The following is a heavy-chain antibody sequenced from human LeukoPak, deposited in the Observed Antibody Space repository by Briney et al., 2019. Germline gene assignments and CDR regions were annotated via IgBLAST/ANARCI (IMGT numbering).Heavy chain of an antibody. CDR3: ARGVGGYCSSTSCYKVDWFDP. V-gene: IGHV4-34*01. D-gene: IGHD2-2*02. CDR2: INHSGST. Sequence: PSETLSLTCAVSGYSISSGYYWSWIRQPPGKGLEWIGEINHSGSTNYNPSLKSRVTISVDTSKNQFSLKLSSVTAADTAVYYCARGVGGYCSSTSCYKVDWFDPWGQGTLVTVSS. CDR1: GYSISSGYY. J-gene: IGHJ5*02.